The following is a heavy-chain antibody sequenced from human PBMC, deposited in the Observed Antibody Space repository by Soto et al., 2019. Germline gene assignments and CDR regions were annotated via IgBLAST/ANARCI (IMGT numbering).Heavy chain of an antibody. CDR3: ARARPGSYLVLEH. CDR2: IYSRGNT. Sequence: QVQLQESGPGRVRPSQTLSLTCTVSGDSISSGLYYWTWIRQNPQKGLEWIGDIYSRGNTYYSPSFKSRVDIAVDSSQNLFSLRLTSVTAADTAVYYCARARPGSYLVLEHWGQGTLVTVSS. D-gene: IGHD3-10*01. CDR1: GDSISSGLYY. J-gene: IGHJ1*01. V-gene: IGHV4-31*03.